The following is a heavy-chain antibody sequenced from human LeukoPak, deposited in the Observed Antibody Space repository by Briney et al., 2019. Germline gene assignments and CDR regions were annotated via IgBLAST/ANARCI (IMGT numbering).Heavy chain of an antibody. J-gene: IGHJ5*02. Sequence: GGSLRLSCAASGFTFSSFAMTWVRQAPGKGLEWVSSITGSHGRTYNTDSVKGRFTISRDNSQNTLYLQMNSLRAEDTAVYYCTKDPNGDYVGAFDPWGQGTLVTVSS. CDR2: ITGSHGRT. D-gene: IGHD4-17*01. V-gene: IGHV3-23*01. CDR1: GFTFSSFA. CDR3: TKDPNGDYVGAFDP.